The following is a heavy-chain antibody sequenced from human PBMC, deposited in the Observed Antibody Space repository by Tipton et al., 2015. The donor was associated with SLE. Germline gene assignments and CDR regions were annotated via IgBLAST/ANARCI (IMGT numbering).Heavy chain of an antibody. Sequence: TLSLTCTVSGYSISSGYYWGWIRQPPGKGLEWIGSIYRSGNTFYNPSLKSRVTISVDTSKSQFSLKLSSVTAADTAVYYCARGRWLQPFDYWGQGTLVTVSS. D-gene: IGHD5-24*01. CDR2: IYRSGNT. V-gene: IGHV4-38-2*02. CDR3: ARGRWLQPFDY. CDR1: GYSISSGYY. J-gene: IGHJ4*02.